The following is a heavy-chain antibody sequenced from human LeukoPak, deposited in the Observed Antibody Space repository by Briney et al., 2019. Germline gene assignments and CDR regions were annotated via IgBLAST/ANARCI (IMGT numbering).Heavy chain of an antibody. CDR2: IYTYESP. CDR3: ARAPGGRRAYYMDV. J-gene: IGHJ6*03. V-gene: IGHV4-61*02. Sequence: ASETLSLTCTVSGGSISSGSYYWSWIRQPAGEGLEWIGRIYTYESPNYNPSLKSRVTISVDTSKNQFSLKLTSVTAADTAVYFCARAPGGRRAYYMDVWGKGTTVTISS. D-gene: IGHD3-16*01. CDR1: GGSISSGSYY.